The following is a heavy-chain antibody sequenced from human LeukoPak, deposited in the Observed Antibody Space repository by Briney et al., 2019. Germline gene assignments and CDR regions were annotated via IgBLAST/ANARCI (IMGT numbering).Heavy chain of an antibody. Sequence: SETLSLTCTVSAGSISSYYWSWIRQPPGKGLEWIGYIYYSGSTNYNPSLKSRVTISVDTSKNQFSLKLSSVTAADTAVYYCARLRYSGSYYHFDYWGQGTLVTVSS. CDR2: IYYSGST. CDR1: AGSISSYY. V-gene: IGHV4-59*08. D-gene: IGHD1-26*01. CDR3: ARLRYSGSYYHFDY. J-gene: IGHJ4*02.